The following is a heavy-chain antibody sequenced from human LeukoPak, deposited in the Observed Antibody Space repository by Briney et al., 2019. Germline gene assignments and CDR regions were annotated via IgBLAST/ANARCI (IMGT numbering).Heavy chain of an antibody. D-gene: IGHD2-15*01. V-gene: IGHV1-2*02. J-gene: IGHJ6*02. CDR2: INPNSGGT. CDR1: GYTFTGYY. Sequence: EASVKVSCKASGYTFTGYYMHWVRQAPGQGLEWMGWINPNSGGTNYAQKSQGRVTMTRDTSISTAYMELSRLRSDDTAVYYCARDRRYCSGGSCYVPLFYYYYGMDVWGQGTTVTVSS. CDR3: ARDRRYCSGGSCYVPLFYYYYGMDV.